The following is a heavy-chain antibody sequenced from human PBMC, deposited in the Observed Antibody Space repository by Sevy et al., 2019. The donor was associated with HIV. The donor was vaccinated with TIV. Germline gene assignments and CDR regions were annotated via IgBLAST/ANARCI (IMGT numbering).Heavy chain of an antibody. CDR1: GFTFSSYA. V-gene: IGHV3-23*01. J-gene: IGHJ4*02. D-gene: IGHD5-12*01. CDR2: ISGSGGST. CDR3: AKDENGFSGAAGVGPDY. Sequence: GGSLRLSCAASGFTFSSYAMSWVRQAPGKGLEWVSAISGSGGSTYYADSVKGRFTISRDNSKNTLYLKMNSLRAEDTAVYYCAKDENGFSGAAGVGPDYWGQGTLVTVSS.